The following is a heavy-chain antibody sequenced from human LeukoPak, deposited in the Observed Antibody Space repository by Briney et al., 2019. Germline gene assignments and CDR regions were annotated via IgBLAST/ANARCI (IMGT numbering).Heavy chain of an antibody. D-gene: IGHD3-3*01. J-gene: IGHJ4*02. Sequence: GGSLRLSCAASGFTFSSYAMTWVRQAPGKGLEWVSGISGSGGSTYYADSAKGRFTISRDNSKNTLYLQMNSLRAEDTAVYYCAKTPLRFLEWLLGDWGQGTLVTVSS. CDR1: GFTFSSYA. CDR2: ISGSGGST. CDR3: AKTPLRFLEWLLGD. V-gene: IGHV3-23*01.